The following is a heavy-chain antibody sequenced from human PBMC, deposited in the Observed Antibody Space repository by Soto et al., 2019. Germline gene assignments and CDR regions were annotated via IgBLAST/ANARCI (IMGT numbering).Heavy chain of an antibody. Sequence: SXGSLILSCAASGFNFRKFAMSWVRQAPGKGLEWVSGMSERSGPPLYADSVKGRFTISRDNSKSTLYLEMNNLRPEDTAVYYCAKDQDNTDYYWIFDLWGRGTPVTVSS. V-gene: IGHV3-23*01. CDR1: GFNFRKFA. J-gene: IGHJ2*01. CDR2: MSERSGPP. D-gene: IGHD4-17*01. CDR3: AKDQDNTDYYWIFDL.